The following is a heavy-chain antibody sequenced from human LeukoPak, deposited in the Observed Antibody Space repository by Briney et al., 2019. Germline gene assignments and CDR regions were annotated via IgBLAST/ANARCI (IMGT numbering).Heavy chain of an antibody. CDR1: GESLSGYY. V-gene: IGHV4-34*01. J-gene: IGHJ3*01. CDR3: ARLMVATIPRAAFDL. CDR2: INHSGTT. Sequence: SETLSLTCAVYGESLSGYYWSWIRQPPGKGLEWIGEINHSGTTSYNPSLKSRVTTSVDTSKNQFSLQLSSVTAADTAVYYCARLMVATIPRAAFDLWGQGTMVTVSS. D-gene: IGHD1-26*01.